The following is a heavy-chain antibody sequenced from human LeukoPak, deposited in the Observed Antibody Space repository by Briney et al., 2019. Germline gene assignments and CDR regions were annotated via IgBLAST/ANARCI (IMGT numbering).Heavy chain of an antibody. CDR3: ARHLRWLVPDY. V-gene: IGHV4-30-2*01. Sequence: RPSETLSLTCAVSGGSISSGGYSWSWIRQPPGKGLEWIGYIYHSGSTYYNPSLKSRVTISVDRSKNQFSLKLSSVTAADTAVYYCARHLRWLVPDYWGQGTLVTVSS. D-gene: IGHD3-22*01. J-gene: IGHJ4*02. CDR1: GGSISSGGYS. CDR2: IYHSGST.